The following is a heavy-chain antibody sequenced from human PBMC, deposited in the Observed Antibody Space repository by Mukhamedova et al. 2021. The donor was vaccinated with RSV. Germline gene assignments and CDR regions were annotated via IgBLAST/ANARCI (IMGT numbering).Heavy chain of an antibody. CDR2: TYYRSKWYN. J-gene: IGHJ6*02. D-gene: IGHD2-2*02. CDR3: ARDIVVVPAVLPTDYYYGMDV. Sequence: SRGLEWLGRTYYRSKWYNDYAVSVKSRITINPDTSKNQFSLQLNSVTPEDTAVYYCARDIVVVPAVLPTDYYYGMDVWGQGTTVT. V-gene: IGHV6-1*01.